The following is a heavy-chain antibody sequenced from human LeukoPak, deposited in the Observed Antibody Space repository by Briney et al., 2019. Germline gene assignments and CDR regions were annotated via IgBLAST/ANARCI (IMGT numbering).Heavy chain of an antibody. CDR1: GGSFSGYY. V-gene: IGHV4-34*01. J-gene: IGHJ5*02. CDR3: ARRPGYSGYESWFDP. CDR2: INHSGST. Sequence: SETLSLTCAVYGGSFSGYYWSWIRQPPGKGLEWIGEINHSGSTNYNPSLKSRVTISVDTSKNQLSLKLSSVTAADTAVYYCARRPGYSGYESWFDPWGQGTLVTVSS. D-gene: IGHD5-12*01.